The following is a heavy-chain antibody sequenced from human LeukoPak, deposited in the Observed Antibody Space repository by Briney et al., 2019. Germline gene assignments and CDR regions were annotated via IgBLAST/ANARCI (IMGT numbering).Heavy chain of an antibody. J-gene: IGHJ5*01. CDR1: GFTFTSNC. CDR3: ATGSAYYYDS. Sequence: PGGSLRLSCAASGFTFTSNCMHWVHQAPGKGLEWVAAIPPDESSAYYADSVKGRFTISRDNSKNTQYLQMNSLRIEDSAVYYCATGSAYYYDSWGQGTLVTVSS. D-gene: IGHD3-3*01. V-gene: IGHV3-30-3*01. CDR2: IPPDESSA.